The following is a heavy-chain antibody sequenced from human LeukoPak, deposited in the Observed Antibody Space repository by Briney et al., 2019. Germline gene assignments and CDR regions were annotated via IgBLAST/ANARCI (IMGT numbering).Heavy chain of an antibody. CDR1: EGTFSSYA. CDR2: IIPILGIA. Sequence: SVKVSCKASEGTFSSYAISWVRQAPGQGLEWMGRIIPILGIANYAQKFQGRVTITADKSTSTAYMELSSLRSEDTAVYYCARRSSGTLDVWGQGTTVTVSS. CDR3: ARRSSGTLDV. J-gene: IGHJ6*02. V-gene: IGHV1-69*04.